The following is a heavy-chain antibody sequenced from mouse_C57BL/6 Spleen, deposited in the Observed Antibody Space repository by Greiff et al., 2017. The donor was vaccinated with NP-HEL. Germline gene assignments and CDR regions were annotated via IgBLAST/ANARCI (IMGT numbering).Heavy chain of an antibody. CDR2: IHPNSGST. CDR1: GYTFTSYW. V-gene: IGHV1-64*01. CDR3: ARRGDSSGYGAMDY. J-gene: IGHJ4*01. D-gene: IGHD3-2*02. Sequence: VQLQQPGAELVKPGASVKLSCKASGYTFTSYWMHWVKQRPGQGLEWIGMIHPNSGSTNYNEKFKSKATLTVDKSSSTAYMQLSSLTSEDSAVYYCARRGDSSGYGAMDYWGQGTSVTVSS.